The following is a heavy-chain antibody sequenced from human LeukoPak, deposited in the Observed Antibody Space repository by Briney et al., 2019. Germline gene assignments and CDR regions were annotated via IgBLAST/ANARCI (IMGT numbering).Heavy chain of an antibody. CDR2: IYWNDDK. J-gene: IGHJ6*02. V-gene: IGHV2-5*01. CDR3: ARPRPYYGDSLVDV. D-gene: IGHD4-17*01. Sequence: SGPTLVNPTQTLTLTCTFSGFSLITRGVAVGWIRQPPGKALEWLALIYWNDDKRYSTSLKNRITINKDTSKNQVVLTMTNMDPFDTATYYCARPRPYYGDSLVDVWGQGTTVTVSS. CDR1: GFSLITRGVA.